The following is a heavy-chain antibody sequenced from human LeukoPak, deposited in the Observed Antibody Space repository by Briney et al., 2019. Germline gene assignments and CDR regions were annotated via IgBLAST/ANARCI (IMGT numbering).Heavy chain of an antibody. V-gene: IGHV1-69*05. CDR3: ARGRDGHNSWFLLDY. CDR1: GGTFSSYA. D-gene: IGHD5-24*01. CDR2: IIPIFGTA. J-gene: IGHJ4*02. Sequence: SVKVSCKASGGTFSSYAISWVRQAPGQGLEWMGGIIPIFGTANYAQKFQGRVTITTDESTSTAYMELSSLRSEDTAVYYCARGRDGHNSWFLLDYWGQGTLVTVSS.